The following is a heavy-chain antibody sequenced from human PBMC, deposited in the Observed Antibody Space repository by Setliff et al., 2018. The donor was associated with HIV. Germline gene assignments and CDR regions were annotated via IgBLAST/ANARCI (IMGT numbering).Heavy chain of an antibody. Sequence: SETLSLTCTVSGGSISSGDYYWGWIRQPPGKGLEWIGSVYYSGTTYYNPSLKSRLRMSVDTSKNQFTLKVISMTAADTAVYYCARLSCSSNSCPFDYWVQGTLVTVSS. CDR1: GGSISSGDYY. CDR3: ARLSCSSNSCPFDY. D-gene: IGHD2-2*01. V-gene: IGHV4-39*06. CDR2: VYYSGTT. J-gene: IGHJ4*02.